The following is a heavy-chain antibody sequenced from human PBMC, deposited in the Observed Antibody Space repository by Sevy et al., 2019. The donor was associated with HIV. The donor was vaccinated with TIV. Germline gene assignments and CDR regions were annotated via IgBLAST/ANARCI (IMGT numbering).Heavy chain of an antibody. CDR3: SRAQDADTDRKFFLRLDY. D-gene: IGHD2-2*01. CDR1: GFTFGTYW. CDR2: IEQDGSGK. V-gene: IGHV3-7*03. J-gene: IGHJ4*02. Sequence: GGSLRLSCEGSGFTFGTYWMTWVRQAPGKGLEWVANIEQDGSGKDYVDSVKGRFMVSRDNDESILYLEMESLRAEDTAVYFCSRAQDADTDRKFFLRLDYWGQGTLVTVSS.